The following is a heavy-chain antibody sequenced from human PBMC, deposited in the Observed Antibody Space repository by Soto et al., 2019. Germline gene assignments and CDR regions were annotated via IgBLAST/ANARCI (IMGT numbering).Heavy chain of an antibody. CDR1: GFTFSSYA. Sequence: QVQLVESGGGVVQPGRSLRLSCAASGFTFSSYAMYWVRQAPGKGLEWVAVISYDGSNKYYADSVKGRFTISRDNSKNTLYLKMNSLRAEETAVYYCARAGCDGGSCYTLVGLRYGMDVWGQGTTVTVSS. CDR3: ARAGCDGGSCYTLVGLRYGMDV. J-gene: IGHJ6*02. D-gene: IGHD2-15*01. CDR2: ISYDGSNK. V-gene: IGHV3-30-3*01.